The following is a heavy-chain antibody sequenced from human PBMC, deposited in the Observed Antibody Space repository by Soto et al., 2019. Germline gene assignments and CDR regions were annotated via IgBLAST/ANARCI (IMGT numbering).Heavy chain of an antibody. V-gene: IGHV3-23*01. J-gene: IGHJ6*03. Sequence: EEELLESGGGLVQPGGSLRLSCAASGFTFSSYAMSWVRQAPGKGLEWVSGISESGGSTYYADSVRGRFTISRDNSKNTRYLKMNSLRAEDTALYYCAKPPGSSSTYYYYMGVWGKGTTVTVTS. CDR3: AKPPGSSSTYYYYMGV. D-gene: IGHD6-6*01. CDR1: GFTFSSYA. CDR2: ISESGGST.